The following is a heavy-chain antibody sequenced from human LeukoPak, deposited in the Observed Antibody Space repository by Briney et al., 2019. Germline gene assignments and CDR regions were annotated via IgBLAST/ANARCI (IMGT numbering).Heavy chain of an antibody. V-gene: IGHV3-48*03. D-gene: IGHD3-22*01. CDR2: ISSSGSTI. J-gene: IGHJ4*02. CDR1: GFTFSTYA. Sequence: PGGSLRLSCAASGFTFSTYAMSWVRQAPGKGLEWVSYISSSGSTIYYADSVKGRFTISRDNAKNSLYLQMNSLRAEDTAVYYCARDPNYYDSLDFDYWGQGTLVTVSS. CDR3: ARDPNYYDSLDFDY.